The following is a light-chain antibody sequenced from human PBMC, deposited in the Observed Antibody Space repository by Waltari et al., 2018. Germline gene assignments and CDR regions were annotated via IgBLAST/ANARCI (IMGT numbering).Light chain of an antibody. J-gene: IGKJ1*01. V-gene: IGKV1-39*01. CDR3: QQSYSTPPWT. Sequence: DIQMTQSPSSLSASVGDRVTITCRASRSIGTHLNWYQRKPGKAPRLVIYTSSTLRTGVPSRFSGTGSATDFTLTISSLQREDVATYYCQQSYSTPPWTFGQGTKVEIK. CDR1: RSIGTH. CDR2: TSS.